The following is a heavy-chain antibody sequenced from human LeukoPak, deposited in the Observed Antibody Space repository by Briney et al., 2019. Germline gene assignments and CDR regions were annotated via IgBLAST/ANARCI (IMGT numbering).Heavy chain of an antibody. Sequence: PSETLSLTCTVSGGSISSGSYYWSWIRQPAGKGLEWIGRIYTSGSTNYNPSLKSRVTMSVDTSKNQFFLKLSSVTAADTAVYYCARDRLGYYYYYMDVWGKGTTVTISS. D-gene: IGHD3-16*01. CDR1: GGSISSGSYY. V-gene: IGHV4-61*02. CDR2: IYTSGST. J-gene: IGHJ6*03. CDR3: ARDRLGYYYYYMDV.